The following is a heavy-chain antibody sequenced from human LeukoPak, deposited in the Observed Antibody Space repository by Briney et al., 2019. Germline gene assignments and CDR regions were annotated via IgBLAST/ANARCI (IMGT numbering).Heavy chain of an antibody. CDR2: INTNTGNP. D-gene: IGHD6-19*01. Sequence: ASVKVSCKASGYTFTSYAMNWVRQAPGQGLEWMGWINTNTGNPTYAQGFTGRFVFSLDTSVSTAYLQISSLKAEDTAVYYCARDRTVPGIRAPEGSDYWGQGTLVTVSS. CDR3: ARDRTVPGIRAPEGSDY. CDR1: GYTFTSYA. J-gene: IGHJ4*02. V-gene: IGHV7-4-1*02.